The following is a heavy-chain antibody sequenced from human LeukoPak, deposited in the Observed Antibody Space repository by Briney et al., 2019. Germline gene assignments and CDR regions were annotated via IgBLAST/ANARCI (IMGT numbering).Heavy chain of an antibody. J-gene: IGHJ4*02. V-gene: IGHV1-2*02. CDR3: ARDRGKVRGGPFGY. CDR1: GYTFTGYY. D-gene: IGHD2-15*01. CDR2: INPNSGGT. Sequence: ASVKVSCKASGYTFTGYYMHWVRQAPGQGLEWMGWINPNSGGTNYAQKFQGRVTMTRDTSISTAYMELSRLRSDDTAVYYCARDRGKVRGGPFGYWGQGTLVTVSS.